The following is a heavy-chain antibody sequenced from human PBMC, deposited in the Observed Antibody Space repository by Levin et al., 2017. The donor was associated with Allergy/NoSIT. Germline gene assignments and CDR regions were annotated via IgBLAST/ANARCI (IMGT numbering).Heavy chain of an antibody. CDR2: IYDDGST. CDR3: TKGHYSGVYQ. V-gene: IGHV3-53*01. CDR1: GFSVSTHY. D-gene: IGHD2-2*01. J-gene: IGHJ4*02. Sequence: GGSLRLSCAASGFSVSTHYMTWVRQGPGKGLECVSVIYDDGSTYYADSVRGRFTISRDNSKNTLSLQMNSLRDDDTAIYYCTKGHYSGVYQWGQGTLVTVSS.